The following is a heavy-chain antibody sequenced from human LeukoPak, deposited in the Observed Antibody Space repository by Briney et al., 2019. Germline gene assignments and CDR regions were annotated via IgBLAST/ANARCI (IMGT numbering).Heavy chain of an antibody. D-gene: IGHD5-18*01. V-gene: IGHV4-34*01. Sequence: PSETLSLTCAVYGGSFSDYSWSWIRQPPGKGLEWIGEINPSGATNPNPSLMSRVSMSVDTYKNQISLRVSSVTAADTAVYYCARVGYRYSIDDWSRTGLRPYPTKYYYYMDVWGKGTTVTVSS. CDR2: INPSGAT. J-gene: IGHJ6*03. CDR1: GGSFSDYS. CDR3: ARVGYRYSIDDWSRTGLRPYPTKYYYYMDV.